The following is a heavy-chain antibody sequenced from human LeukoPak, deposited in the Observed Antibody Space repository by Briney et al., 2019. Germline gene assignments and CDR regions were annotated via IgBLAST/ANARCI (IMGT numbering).Heavy chain of an antibody. CDR3: ARWAGVTDY. D-gene: IGHD5-18*01. V-gene: IGHV3-7*01. CDR1: GFTITNYW. CDR2: IKQDGSEE. Sequence: PGGSLRLSCAASGFTITNYWMSWVRQAPGKGPEWVANIKQDGSEEYYADSVKGRFTISRDNGKNSLNLQMNSLRAEDTAVNYCARWAGVTDYWGQGTLVTVSS. J-gene: IGHJ4*02.